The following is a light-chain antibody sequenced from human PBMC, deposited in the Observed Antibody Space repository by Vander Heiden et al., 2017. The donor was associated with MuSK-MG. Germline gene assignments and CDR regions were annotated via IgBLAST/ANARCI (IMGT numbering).Light chain of an antibody. J-gene: IGLJ2*01. Sequence: QAVLTQPASLSASPGASASPTSTLRSGINVGTYRIYWYQQKPGSPPQYLLRYKSDSDKQQGSGVPSRFSGSKDASANAGILLISGLQSEDEADYYCMIWHSSAVVFGGGTKLTVL. CDR3: MIWHSSAVV. CDR2: YKSDSDK. V-gene: IGLV5-45*01. CDR1: SGINVGTYR.